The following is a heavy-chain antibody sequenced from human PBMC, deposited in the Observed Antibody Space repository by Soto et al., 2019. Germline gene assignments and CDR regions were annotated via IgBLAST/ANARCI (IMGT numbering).Heavy chain of an antibody. CDR1: GYTFTSYY. CDR3: ARDSPGAENDFWSGYWADETYYFDY. V-gene: IGHV1-46*01. D-gene: IGHD3-3*01. CDR2: INPSGGST. Sequence: ASVKVSCKASGYTFTSYYMHWVRQAPGQGLEWMGIINPSGGSTSYAQKFQGRVTMTRDTSTSQVYMELSSLRSEDTAVYYCARDSPGAENDFWSGYWADETYYFDYWGQGTLVTVSS. J-gene: IGHJ4*02.